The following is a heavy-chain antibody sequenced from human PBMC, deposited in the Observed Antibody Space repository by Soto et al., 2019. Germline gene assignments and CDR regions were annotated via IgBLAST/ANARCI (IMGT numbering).Heavy chain of an antibody. CDR1: GFTFSSYA. J-gene: IGHJ6*02. CDR3: VKGMASGDFGMDV. V-gene: IGHV3-23*01. Sequence: GGSLRLSCAASGFTFSSYAMNWVRQAPGKGLEWVSGISGTTYYADSVKGRFTISRDHSKNTLYLQMNSPRAEDTAVYYCVKGMASGDFGMDVWGQGTTVTVSS. D-gene: IGHD6-13*01. CDR2: ISGTT.